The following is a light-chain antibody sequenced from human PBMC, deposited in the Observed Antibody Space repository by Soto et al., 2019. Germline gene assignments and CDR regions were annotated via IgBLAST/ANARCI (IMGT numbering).Light chain of an antibody. CDR1: TTDVGGYNF. J-gene: IGLJ2*01. CDR2: NAF. V-gene: IGLV2-14*03. Sequence: QSALTQPASVSGSPGQSITISCTGTTTDVGGYNFVSWYQHHPGKAPKLMIYNAFDRPSGVSNRFSGAKSGNTASLTISGLQAEDEDHYYCSSYTRGRVVFGGGTKLTVL. CDR3: SSYTRGRVV.